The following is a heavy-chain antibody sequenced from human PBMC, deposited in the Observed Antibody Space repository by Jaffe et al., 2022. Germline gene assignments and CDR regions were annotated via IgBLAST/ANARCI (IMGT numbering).Heavy chain of an antibody. CDR1: GFTFSDAW. Sequence: EVQLVDSGGGLVKPGGSLRVSCAASGFTFSDAWMSWVRQAPGKGLEWVGRIRSKTDGGTTDYAAPVKGRFTISRDDSKNTLYLQMNSLKTEDTALYYCTTDPSVLWFRDFYYNYMDVWGKGTTVTVSS. CDR2: IRSKTDGGTT. CDR3: TTDPSVLWFRDFYYNYMDV. V-gene: IGHV3-15*01. J-gene: IGHJ6*03. D-gene: IGHD3-10*01.